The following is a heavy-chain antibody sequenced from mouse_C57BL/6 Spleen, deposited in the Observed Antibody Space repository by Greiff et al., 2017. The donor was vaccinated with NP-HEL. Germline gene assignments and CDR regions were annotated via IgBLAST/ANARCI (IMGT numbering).Heavy chain of an antibody. CDR2: ISDGGSYT. CDR3: AREGSYYGSSSYYFDY. CDR1: GFTFSSYA. Sequence: EVKVVESGGGLVKPGGSLKLSCAASGFTFSSYAMSWVRQTPEKRLEWVATISDGGSYTYYPDNVKGRFTISRDNAKNNLYLQMSHLKSEDTAMYYCAREGSYYGSSSYYFDYWGQGTTLTVSS. J-gene: IGHJ2*01. V-gene: IGHV5-4*01. D-gene: IGHD1-1*01.